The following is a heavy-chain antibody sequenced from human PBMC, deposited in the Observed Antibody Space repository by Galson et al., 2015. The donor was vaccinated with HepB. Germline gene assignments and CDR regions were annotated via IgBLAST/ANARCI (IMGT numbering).Heavy chain of an antibody. CDR1: GFSFSNFG. CDR3: VRERGPFDGFDV. Sequence: SLRLSCAASGFSFSNFGMHWVRQAPGRGLEWVTVIWAGGRNQFYADSVRGRFTISRDNSKNTLDLQMSSLRAEDTAMYYCVRERGPFDGFDVWGQGAMVTVSS. CDR2: IWAGGRNQ. V-gene: IGHV3-33*01. J-gene: IGHJ3*01. D-gene: IGHD3-10*01.